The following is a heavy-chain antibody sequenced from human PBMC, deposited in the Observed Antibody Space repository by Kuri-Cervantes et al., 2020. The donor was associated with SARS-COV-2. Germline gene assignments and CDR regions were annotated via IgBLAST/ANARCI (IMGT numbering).Heavy chain of an antibody. CDR2: ISYDGSNK. Sequence: GGSLRLSCAASGFTFSSYAMHWVRQAPGKGLEWVAVISYDGSNKYYADSVKGRFTISRDNSKNTVYLQMNSLRAEDTAVYHCAKVLLGYLDWLLYFDYWGQGTQVTVSS. CDR3: AKVLLGYLDWLLYFDY. D-gene: IGHD3-9*01. CDR1: GFTFSSYA. J-gene: IGHJ4*02. V-gene: IGHV3-30-3*01.